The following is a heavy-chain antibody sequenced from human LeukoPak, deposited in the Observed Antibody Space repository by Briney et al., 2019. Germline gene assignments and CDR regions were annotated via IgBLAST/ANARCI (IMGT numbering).Heavy chain of an antibody. CDR3: AKDKLLWFGELSFVGDRYYYGMDV. CDR1: GFTFSSYA. Sequence: PGGSLRLSCAASGFTFSSYAMTWVRQVPGKGLEWVSTISGGGGSTHYADSVKGRLTISRDNSKNTLYLQMDSLRAEDTAIYYCAKDKLLWFGELSFVGDRYYYGMDVWGQGTTVTVSS. J-gene: IGHJ6*02. CDR2: ISGGGGST. V-gene: IGHV3-23*01. D-gene: IGHD3-10*01.